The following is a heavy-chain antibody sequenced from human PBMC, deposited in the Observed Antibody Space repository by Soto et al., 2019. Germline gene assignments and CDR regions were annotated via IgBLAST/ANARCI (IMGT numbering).Heavy chain of an antibody. J-gene: IGHJ5*02. CDR1: GFTFRTYA. CDR3: AKGGEGSCSRTSCLYFSDS. Sequence: EVQLLDSGGGLVQPGGSLRLSCAASGFTFRTYAMSWVRQAPGKGREWVSTISDSGTTYYANSVKGRFTISRDNSRNTLDLQMNSLRVDDTAVYYCAKGGEGSCSRTSCLYFSDSWGQGTLVTVSS. CDR2: ISDSGTT. V-gene: IGHV3-23*01. D-gene: IGHD2-2*01.